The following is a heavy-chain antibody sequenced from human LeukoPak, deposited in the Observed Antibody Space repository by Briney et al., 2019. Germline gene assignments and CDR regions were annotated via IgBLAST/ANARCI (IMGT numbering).Heavy chain of an antibody. CDR3: ARSDSSGYYYRTNAEYFQH. J-gene: IGHJ1*01. CDR2: INPSGGST. D-gene: IGHD3-22*01. CDR1: GYTFTSYY. Sequence: ASVKVSCKASGYTFTSYYMHWVRQAPGQGLEWMGIINPSGGSTSYAQKLQGRVTMTTDTSTSTAYMELRSLRSDDTAVYYCARSDSSGYYYRTNAEYFQHWGQGTLVTVSS. V-gene: IGHV1-46*01.